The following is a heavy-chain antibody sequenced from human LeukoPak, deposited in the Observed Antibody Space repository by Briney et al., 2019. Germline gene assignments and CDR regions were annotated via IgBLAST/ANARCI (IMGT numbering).Heavy chain of an antibody. CDR2: IYYSGST. J-gene: IGHJ4*02. CDR1: GGSISSGGYY. Sequence: SETLSLTCTVSGGSISSGGYYWSWIRQHLGKGLEWIGYIYYSGSTYYNPSLKSRVTISVDTSKNQFSLKLSSVTAADTAVYYCARGSTGYSSSWYQYYVYWGQGTLVTVSS. CDR3: ARGSTGYSSSWYQYYVY. V-gene: IGHV4-31*03. D-gene: IGHD6-13*01.